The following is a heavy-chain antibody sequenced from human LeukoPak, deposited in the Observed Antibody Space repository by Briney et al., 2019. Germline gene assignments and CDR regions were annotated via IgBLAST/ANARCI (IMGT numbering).Heavy chain of an antibody. Sequence: SVKVSCTASVGTCSSYAISWVRQAPGQGLEWMGRITPIFGTANYAQKFQGRVTITADESTSTPYMQLSSLRSEDTAVYYCASAWRDGYNLDAFDIWGQGTMVTVSS. CDR1: VGTCSSYA. V-gene: IGHV1-69*13. CDR2: ITPIFGTA. CDR3: ASAWRDGYNLDAFDI. J-gene: IGHJ3*02. D-gene: IGHD5-24*01.